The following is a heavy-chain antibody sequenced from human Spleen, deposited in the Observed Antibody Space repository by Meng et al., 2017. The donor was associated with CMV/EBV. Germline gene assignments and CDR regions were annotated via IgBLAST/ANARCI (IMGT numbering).Heavy chain of an antibody. V-gene: IGHV4-39*07. D-gene: IGHD3-10*01. CDR1: GGSFSSSSYY. J-gene: IGHJ4*02. CDR2: IYYSGST. CDR3: ARVITMVRGVTTLYFDY. Sequence: GSLRLSCAVYGGSFSSSSYYWGWIRQPPGKGLEWIGSIYYSGSTYYNPSLKSRVTISVDTSKNQFSLKLSSVTAADTAVYYCARVITMVRGVTTLYFDYWGQGTLVTVSS.